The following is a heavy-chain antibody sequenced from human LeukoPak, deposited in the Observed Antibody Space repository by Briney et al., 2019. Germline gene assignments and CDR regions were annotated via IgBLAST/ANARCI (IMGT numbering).Heavy chain of an antibody. CDR3: AKDLHILPAASDY. J-gene: IGHJ4*02. CDR2: VRYDGSNE. V-gene: IGHV3-30*02. Sequence: GGSLRLSCAASGFTFRSYGMHWVRQAPGKGLEWVAFVRYDGSNEYYADSVKGRFTISRDSSKNTMYLQMNSLRPEDTAVYYCAKDLHILPAASDYWGQGTLVTVSS. D-gene: IGHD2-2*01. CDR1: GFTFRSYG.